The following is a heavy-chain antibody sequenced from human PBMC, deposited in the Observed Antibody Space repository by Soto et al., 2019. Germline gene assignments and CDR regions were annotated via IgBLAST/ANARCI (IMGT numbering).Heavy chain of an antibody. V-gene: IGHV1-18*01. D-gene: IGHD5-12*01. CDR1: GYTFTSYG. CDR3: ARDCVVATISENNWFDP. CDR2: ISAYNGNT. J-gene: IGHJ5*02. Sequence: ASVKVSCKASGYTFTSYGISWVRQAPGQGLEWMGWISAYNGNTNYAQKPQGRVTMTTDTSTSTAYMELRSLRSDDTAVYYCARDCVVATISENNWFDPWGQGTPVTVSS.